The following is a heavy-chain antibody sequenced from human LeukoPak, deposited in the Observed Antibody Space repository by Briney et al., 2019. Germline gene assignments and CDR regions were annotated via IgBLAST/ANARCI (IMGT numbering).Heavy chain of an antibody. D-gene: IGHD6-13*01. J-gene: IGHJ6*02. CDR3: ASQPGYRSSWAYYYYGMDV. CDR2: ISSSSSYI. V-gene: IGHV3-21*04. Sequence: GGSLRLSCAASGFTFSSYSMNWVRQAPGKGLEWVSSISSSSSYIYYADSVKGRFTISRDNAKNSLHLQMNSLRAEDTAVYYCASQPGYRSSWAYYYYGMDVWGQGTTVTVSS. CDR1: GFTFSSYS.